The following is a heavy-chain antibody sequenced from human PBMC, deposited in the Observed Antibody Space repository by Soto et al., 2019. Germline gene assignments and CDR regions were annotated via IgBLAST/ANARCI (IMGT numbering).Heavy chain of an antibody. CDR2: INPDNGNT. J-gene: IGHJ5*02. V-gene: IGHV1-3*01. Sequence: GVLVKVSCKASGYTFTRYTMNWVRQAPGQRLEWMGWINPDNGNTKSSQKFQDRVIITRDTSASTAYMDLSSLRSEDTAVYYCARGIATGQLDPWGQGTLVTVSS. CDR3: ARGIATGQLDP. CDR1: GYTFTRYT. D-gene: IGHD2-15*01.